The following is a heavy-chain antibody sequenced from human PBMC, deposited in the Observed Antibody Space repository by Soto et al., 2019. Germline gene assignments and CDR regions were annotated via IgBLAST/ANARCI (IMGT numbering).Heavy chain of an antibody. CDR3: ARVCSSTSCYDAFDI. J-gene: IGHJ3*02. D-gene: IGHD2-2*01. Sequence: EVQLVESGGGLVQPGGSLRLSCAASGFTFSSYWMSWVRQAPGKGLEWVANIKQDGSEKYYVDSVKGRFTISRDNAKNSLYLQMNSLRAEDTAVYYCARVCSSTSCYDAFDIWGQGTTVTVSS. CDR1: GFTFSSYW. V-gene: IGHV3-7*01. CDR2: IKQDGSEK.